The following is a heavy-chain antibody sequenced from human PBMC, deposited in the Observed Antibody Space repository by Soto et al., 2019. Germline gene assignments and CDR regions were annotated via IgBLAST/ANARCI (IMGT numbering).Heavy chain of an antibody. J-gene: IGHJ4*02. CDR2: ISGSGGST. CDR1: GFTFSSYA. Sequence: EVQLLESGGGLVQPGGSLRLSCAASGFTFSSYAMSWVRQAPGKGLDWVSNISGSGGSTYYADSVKGRFTISRDNSKNMLHLQMNSLRVEDTAVYYCAKRGRGAVAFDYWGQGTLVTVSS. D-gene: IGHD6-19*01. V-gene: IGHV3-23*01. CDR3: AKRGRGAVAFDY.